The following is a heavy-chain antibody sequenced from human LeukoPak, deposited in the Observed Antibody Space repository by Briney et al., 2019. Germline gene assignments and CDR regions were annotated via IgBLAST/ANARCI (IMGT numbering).Heavy chain of an antibody. V-gene: IGHV4-38-2*02. CDR1: GYSISSGYY. J-gene: IGHJ4*02. CDR2: IYHSGST. Sequence: SETLSLTCTVSGYSISSGYYWGWIRQPPGKGLEWIGSIYHSGSTYYNPSLKSRVTISVDTSKNQFSLKLSSVTAADTAVYYCATYIAALRYYFDYWGQGTLVTVSS. CDR3: ATYIAALRYYFDY. D-gene: IGHD6-6*01.